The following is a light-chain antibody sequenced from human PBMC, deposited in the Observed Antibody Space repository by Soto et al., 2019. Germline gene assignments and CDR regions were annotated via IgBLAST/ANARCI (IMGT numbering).Light chain of an antibody. J-gene: IGKJ5*01. CDR1: QGISSW. Sequence: DIQMTQSRSSVSASVGDRVTITFRASQGISSWLAWYQQKPGKAPKLLIYAASTLESGVPSRFSATVSGTEFSLTITSLQPEDFATYYCQQLFDSPITFGQGTRLETK. CDR3: QQLFDSPIT. V-gene: IGKV1-12*01. CDR2: AAS.